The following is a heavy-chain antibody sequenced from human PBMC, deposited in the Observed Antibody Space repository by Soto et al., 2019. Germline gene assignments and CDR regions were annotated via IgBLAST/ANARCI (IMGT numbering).Heavy chain of an antibody. CDR3: ARDPEWARGGSGWYNYYYYYMDV. V-gene: IGHV1-18*01. D-gene: IGHD6-19*01. Sequence: ASVTVSCQASGYTFTSYGISWVRQAPGQGLEWMGWISAYNGNTNYAQKLQGRVTMTTDTSTSTAYMELRSLRSDDTAVYYCARDPEWARGGSGWYNYYYYYMDVWGKGTTVTVSS. J-gene: IGHJ6*03. CDR2: ISAYNGNT. CDR1: GYTFTSYG.